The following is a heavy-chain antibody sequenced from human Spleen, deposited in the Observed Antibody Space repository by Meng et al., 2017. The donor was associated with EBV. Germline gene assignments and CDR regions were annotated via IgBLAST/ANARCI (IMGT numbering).Heavy chain of an antibody. CDR1: GLPYGMYL. D-gene: IGHD2-21*01. V-gene: IGHV3-74*01. CDR3: SRDLAGPYED. Sequence: VLLLGAVEDLVQRGVYLCSACADSGLPYGMYLVDCVRQAPGKGLVWISRKNEDGRTKPHADIVKGRFTNARDKTKNTLYLQMSSLRVEDRALNFCSRDLAGPYEDWGQGTLVTVSS. CDR2: KNEDGRTK. J-gene: IGHJ4*02.